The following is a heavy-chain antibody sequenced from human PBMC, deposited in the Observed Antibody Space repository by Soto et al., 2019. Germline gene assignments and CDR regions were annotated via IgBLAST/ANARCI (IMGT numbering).Heavy chain of an antibody. CDR2: ISYDGSNK. CDR3: AKDHSHSSSWYPTHFDY. V-gene: IGHV3-30*18. D-gene: IGHD6-13*01. Sequence: PGGSLRLSCAASGFTFSSYAMSWVHQAPGKGLERVAVISYDGSNKYYADTVKGRFTISRDNSKNTLYLQMNSLRAEDTAVYFCAKDHSHSSSWYPTHFDYWGQGTLVTVSS. CDR1: GFTFSSYA. J-gene: IGHJ4*02.